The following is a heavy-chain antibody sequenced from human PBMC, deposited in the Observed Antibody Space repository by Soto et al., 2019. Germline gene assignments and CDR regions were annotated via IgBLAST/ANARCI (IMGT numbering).Heavy chain of an antibody. CDR2: ISWNSDDI. Sequence: EVQLVESGGGLVQPGRSLRLSCAASGFTFDDYAMHWVQQAPGKGLEWVSGISWNSDDIAYADSVKGRFTISRDNAKNSLYLQMSSLRAEDTALYYCAKADRAALKGYWYLDLWGRGTLVTVSS. CDR1: GFTFDDYA. D-gene: IGHD2-15*01. V-gene: IGHV3-9*01. CDR3: AKADRAALKGYWYLDL. J-gene: IGHJ2*01.